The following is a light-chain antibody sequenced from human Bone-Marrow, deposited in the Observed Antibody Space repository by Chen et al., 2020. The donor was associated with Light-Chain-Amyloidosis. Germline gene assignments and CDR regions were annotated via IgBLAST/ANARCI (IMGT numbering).Light chain of an antibody. V-gene: IGLV3-21*02. Sequence: YVLTQAPSRPVAPAQTARFPRGGNNIGRKSVHWYQQRPGQAPVVVIYDDSDRPSGIPERFSGSNSGNTATLTSGRVEAGDEADYYCQVWDSTSDRVVFGGGTKLTVL. CDR2: DDS. CDR3: QVWDSTSDRVV. J-gene: IGLJ2*01. CDR1: NIGRKS.